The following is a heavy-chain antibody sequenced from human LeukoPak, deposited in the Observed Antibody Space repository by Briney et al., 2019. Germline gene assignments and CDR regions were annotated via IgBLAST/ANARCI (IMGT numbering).Heavy chain of an antibody. Sequence: GGSLRLSCAASGFTFTTYAMHWVRQAPGKGLEYVSAISSSGGSTFYANSVKGRFTVSRDNLKNTLYLQMGSLRAEDMALYYCVRRAPGFSSGWLDYWGQGTLVTVSS. V-gene: IGHV3-64*01. J-gene: IGHJ4*02. CDR2: ISSSGGST. CDR3: VRRAPGFSSGWLDY. D-gene: IGHD6-19*01. CDR1: GFTFTTYA.